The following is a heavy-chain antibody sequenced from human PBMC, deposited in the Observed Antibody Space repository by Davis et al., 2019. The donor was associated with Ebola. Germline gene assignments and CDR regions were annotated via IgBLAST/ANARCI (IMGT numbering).Heavy chain of an antibody. Sequence: SVKVSCKASGDTFSSYAISWVRQAPGQGLEWMGGIIPLFKRANYAQKFQGRVTITADEYTTTAYMELSSLRSEDTALYYCARERDAPGMFDYWGQGTLVTVSS. CDR3: ARERDAPGMFDY. CDR2: IIPLFKRA. CDR1: GDTFSSYA. V-gene: IGHV1-69*13. J-gene: IGHJ4*02.